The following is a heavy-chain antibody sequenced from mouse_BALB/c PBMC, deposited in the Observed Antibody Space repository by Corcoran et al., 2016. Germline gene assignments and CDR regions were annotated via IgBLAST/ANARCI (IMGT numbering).Heavy chain of an antibody. CDR3: DGWDCDLDD. D-gene: IGHD4-1*01. CDR2: IDPANGNT. V-gene: IGHV14-3*02. J-gene: IGHJ1*01. CDR1: GFNIKDTY. Sequence: EVQLQQSGAELVKPGASVKLSCTASGFNIKDTYMHWVKQRPEQGLEWIGRIDPANGNTKYDPKFQGKATITADTSSNTAYLQLSSLTSDDTDGACDDGWDCDLDDWGAGTTVTVSS.